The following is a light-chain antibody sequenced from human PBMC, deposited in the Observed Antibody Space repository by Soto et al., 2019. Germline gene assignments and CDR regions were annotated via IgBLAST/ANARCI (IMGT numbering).Light chain of an antibody. CDR3: PHYAIQPNP. CDR1: QSISPY. J-gene: IGKJ1*01. Sequence: IRMTQYPSSLSASVGDRVTITCRASQSISPYLNWYQQKPGKAPTLLMHAASSLDRGFPSRFSGSGSETDFTLTIIILQAEDFAPYRSPHYAIQPNPFGQGTNV. V-gene: IGKV1-39*01. CDR2: AAS.